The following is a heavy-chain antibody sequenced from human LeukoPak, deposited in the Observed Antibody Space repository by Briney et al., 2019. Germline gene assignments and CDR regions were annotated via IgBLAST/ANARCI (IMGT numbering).Heavy chain of an antibody. V-gene: IGHV1-69*10. CDR1: GGTFSSYA. CDR3: ARDALWFGPGPSSYYFDY. D-gene: IGHD3-10*01. J-gene: IGHJ4*02. CDR2: INPNSGGT. Sequence: GASVKVSCKASGGTFSSYAISWVRQAPGQGLEWMGWINPNSGGTNYAQKLQGRVTMTGDTSTSTVYMELSSLRSEDTAVYYCARDALWFGPGPSSYYFDYWGQGTLVTVSS.